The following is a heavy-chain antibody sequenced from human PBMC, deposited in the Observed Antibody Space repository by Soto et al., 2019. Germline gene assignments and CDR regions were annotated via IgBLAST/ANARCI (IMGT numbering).Heavy chain of an antibody. V-gene: IGHV3-30*18. Sequence: GGSLRLSCAASGFTFSSYDMHWVRQAPGKGLGWVAVISYDGRNKYYADSVKGRLTISRDNSKNTLFLQMNSLRTEDTAMYYCAKGQHCSSTSCYFYYYGMDVWGQGITVTVSS. CDR2: ISYDGRNK. D-gene: IGHD2-2*01. J-gene: IGHJ6*02. CDR3: AKGQHCSSTSCYFYYYGMDV. CDR1: GFTFSSYD.